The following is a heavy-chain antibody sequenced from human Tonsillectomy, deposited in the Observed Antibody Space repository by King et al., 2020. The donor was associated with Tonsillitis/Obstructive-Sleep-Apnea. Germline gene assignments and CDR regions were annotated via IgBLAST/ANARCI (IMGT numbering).Heavy chain of an antibody. CDR1: GFTFDDYA. CDR3: AKGRCGGDCPIDY. D-gene: IGHD2-21*01. J-gene: IGHJ4*02. Sequence: VQLVESGGGLVQPGRSLRLSCAASGFTFDDYAMHWVRQAPGQGLEWVSGLSWNSGSIGYADSVKGRFTISRDNAKNSLYLQTNSLRAEDTALYYCAKGRCGGDCPIDYWGQGTLVTVSS. V-gene: IGHV3-9*01. CDR2: LSWNSGSI.